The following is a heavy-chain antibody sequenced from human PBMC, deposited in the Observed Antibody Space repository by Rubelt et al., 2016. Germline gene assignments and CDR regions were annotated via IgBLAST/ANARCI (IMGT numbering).Heavy chain of an antibody. CDR3: ARRGIAAFWFDP. CDR1: GGSFSGYY. J-gene: IGHJ5*02. CDR2: IYYSGST. Sequence: QVQLQQWGAGLLKPSETLSLTCAVYGGSFSGYYWSWIRQPPGKGLEWIGSIYYSGSTYYNPSLKSRVTISVDTSQNQFYLKLSSVTAADTAVYYCARRGIAAFWFDPWGQGTLVTVSS. V-gene: IGHV4-34*01. D-gene: IGHD6-13*01.